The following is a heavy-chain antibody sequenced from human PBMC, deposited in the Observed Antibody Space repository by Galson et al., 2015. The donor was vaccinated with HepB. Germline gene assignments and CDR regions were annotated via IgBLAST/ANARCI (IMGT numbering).Heavy chain of an antibody. CDR3: ARDRPYSGSYGDAFDI. Sequence: SLRLSCAASGFTFSSYWMSWVRQAPGKGLEWVANIKQDGSEKYYVDSVKGRFTISRDNAKNSLYLQMNSLRAEDTAVYYCARDRPYSGSYGDAFDIWGQGTMVTVSS. J-gene: IGHJ3*02. CDR1: GFTFSSYW. D-gene: IGHD1-26*01. V-gene: IGHV3-7*03. CDR2: IKQDGSEK.